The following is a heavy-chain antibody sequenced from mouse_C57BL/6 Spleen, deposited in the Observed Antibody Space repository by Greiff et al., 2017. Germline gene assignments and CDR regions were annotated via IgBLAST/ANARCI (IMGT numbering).Heavy chain of an antibody. V-gene: IGHV1-53*01. CDR3: ARGTGRDAMDY. CDR2: INPSNGGT. CDR1: GYTFTSYW. D-gene: IGHD3-1*01. Sequence: HVQLQQPGTELVKPGASVKLSCKASGYTFTSYWMHWVKQRPGQGLEWIGNINPSNGGTNYNEKVKSKATLTVDKSSSTAYMQLSSLTSEDSAVYYCARGTGRDAMDYWGQGTSVTVSS. J-gene: IGHJ4*01.